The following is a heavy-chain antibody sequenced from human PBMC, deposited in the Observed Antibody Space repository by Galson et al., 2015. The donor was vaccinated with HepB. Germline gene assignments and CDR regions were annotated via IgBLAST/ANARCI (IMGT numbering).Heavy chain of an antibody. CDR3: AKDFARGRDFDWYDPVAY. V-gene: IGHV3-23*01. CDR1: GITLKGYA. CDR2: ISGSGGNT. J-gene: IGHJ4*02. Sequence: RLSCAASGITLKGYAMSWVRQTPGKGLEWVSTISGSGGNTYHADPVKGRFTIPRDNSKNTLYLQMNSLRAEDTAVYYCAKDFARGRDFDWYDPVAYWGQGTLVTVSS. D-gene: IGHD3-9*01.